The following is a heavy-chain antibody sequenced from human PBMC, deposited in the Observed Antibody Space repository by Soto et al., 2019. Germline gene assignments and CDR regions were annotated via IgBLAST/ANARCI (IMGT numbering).Heavy chain of an antibody. D-gene: IGHD4-17*01. CDR3: ARDRITTRGGMDV. CDR2: IYDSESA. J-gene: IGHJ6*02. V-gene: IGHV4-31*03. Sequence: SETLSLTCTVSGESISSGDYYWSWIRHHPGKGLEWIGYIYDSESAYYNPSLKSRVTISMDTSKNQFAMRLSSVTAADTAVYYCARDRITTRGGMDVWGQGTTVTVSS. CDR1: GESISSGDYY.